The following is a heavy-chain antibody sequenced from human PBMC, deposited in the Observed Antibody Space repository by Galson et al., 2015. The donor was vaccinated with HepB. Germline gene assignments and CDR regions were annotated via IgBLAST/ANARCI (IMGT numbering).Heavy chain of an antibody. CDR1: GFTFDDYA. CDR3: AKDISQYYDSSGYYPT. D-gene: IGHD3-22*01. V-gene: IGHV3-9*01. Sequence: SLRLSCAASGFTFDDYAMHWVRQAPGKGLEWVSGISWNSGSIGYADSVKGRFTISRDNAKNSLYLQMNSLRAEDTALYYCAKDISQYYDSSGYYPTWGQGTLVTVSS. CDR2: ISWNSGSI. J-gene: IGHJ4*02.